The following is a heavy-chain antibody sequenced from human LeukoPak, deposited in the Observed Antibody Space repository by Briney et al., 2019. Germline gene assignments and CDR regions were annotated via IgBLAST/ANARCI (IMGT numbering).Heavy chain of an antibody. CDR1: GYTFTSYD. Sequence: ASVRVSCKASGYTFTSYDINWVRQATGQGLEWMGWMNPNSGNTGYAQKFQGRVTMTRNTSISTAYMELGSLRSEDTAVYYCARDVLRYYYYYGMDVWGQGTTVTVSS. CDR3: ARDVLRYYYYYGMDV. CDR2: MNPNSGNT. J-gene: IGHJ6*02. D-gene: IGHD3-9*01. V-gene: IGHV1-8*01.